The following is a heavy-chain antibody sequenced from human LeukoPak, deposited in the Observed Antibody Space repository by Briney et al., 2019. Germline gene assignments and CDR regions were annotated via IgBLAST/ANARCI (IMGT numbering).Heavy chain of an antibody. CDR2: INHSGST. CDR3: ARRGYYGSGSYFFDY. CDR1: GGSFSGYY. J-gene: IGHJ4*02. V-gene: IGHV4-34*01. D-gene: IGHD3-10*01. Sequence: TTSETLSLTCAVYGGSFSGYYWSWTRQPPGKGLEWIGEINHSGSTNYNPSLKSRVTISVDTSKNQFSLKLSSVTAADTAVYYCARRGYYGSGSYFFDYWGQGTLVTVSS.